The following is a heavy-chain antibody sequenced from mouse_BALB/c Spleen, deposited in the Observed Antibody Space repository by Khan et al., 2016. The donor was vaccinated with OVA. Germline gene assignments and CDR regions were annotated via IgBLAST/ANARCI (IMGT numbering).Heavy chain of an antibody. CDR1: GYTFTSYV. V-gene: IGHV1S136*01. Sequence: EVQLQQSGPELVKPGASVKMSCKASGYTFTSYVMHWVKQKPGLGLEWIGYIYPFNDDTKYNEKFKGKATLTSDKSSSTAYMELKSLTSEDSAVYYCAPVGTSSVSSAYGGQGTLVTGSA. D-gene: IGHD1-1*02. J-gene: IGHJ3*01. CDR2: IYPFNDDT. CDR3: APVGTSSVSSAY.